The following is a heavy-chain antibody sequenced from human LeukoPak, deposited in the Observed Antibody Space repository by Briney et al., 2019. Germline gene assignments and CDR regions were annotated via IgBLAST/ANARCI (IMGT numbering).Heavy chain of an antibody. J-gene: IGHJ6*02. CDR1: GYTLATHD. V-gene: IGHV1-8*01. Sequence: ASVKVSCKASGYTLATHDIIWVRQATGQGLEWMGWMNPNNGNTGSGQKFQGRLTMTRDTSINTAYMELSSLRSDDTAVYFCARGRRQRAAANKEYNYCYVMDVWGLGTTVTVSS. CDR3: ARGRRQRAAANKEYNYCYVMDV. D-gene: IGHD6-25*01. CDR2: MNPNNGNT.